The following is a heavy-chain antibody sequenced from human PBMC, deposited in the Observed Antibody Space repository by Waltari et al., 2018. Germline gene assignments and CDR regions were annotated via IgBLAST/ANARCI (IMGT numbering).Heavy chain of an antibody. Sequence: QVQLQQWGAGLLKPSETLSLTCAVYGGSFSGYYWSWIRQPPGKGLEWVGEINHSGSTNYNPSIKSRVTISEGTSKNQFSLQLNSVTPEEAAVYYCAEGSSGYYKDPWGQGTLVTVSS. CDR3: AEGSSGYYKDP. J-gene: IGHJ5*02. CDR2: INHSGST. D-gene: IGHD3-22*01. V-gene: IGHV4-34*01. CDR1: GGSFSGYY.